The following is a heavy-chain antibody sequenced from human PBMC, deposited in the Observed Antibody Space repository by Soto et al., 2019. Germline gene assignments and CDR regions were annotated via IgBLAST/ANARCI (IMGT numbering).Heavy chain of an antibody. J-gene: IGHJ4*02. V-gene: IGHV4-34*01. CDR3: ARGGSAAAADYYFDY. D-gene: IGHD6-13*01. CDR2: INHSGST. Sequence: LSLTCAVYGGSFSGYYWSWIRQPPGKGLEWIGEINHSGSTNYNPSLKSRVTISVDTSKNQFSLKLSSVTAADTAVYYCARGGSAAAADYYFDYWGQGTLVTVSS. CDR1: GGSFSGYY.